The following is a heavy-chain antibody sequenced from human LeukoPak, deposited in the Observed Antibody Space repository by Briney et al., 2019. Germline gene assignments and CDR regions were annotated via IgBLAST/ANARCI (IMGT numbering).Heavy chain of an antibody. CDR2: MNQDGSAK. CDR3: LRGDSRDF. CDR1: GFTFSDSW. J-gene: IGHJ4*02. Sequence: GGSLRLSCAASGFTFSDSWMSWVRQAPGKGLEWVANMNQDGSAKGYVDSVKGRFTISRDNDQNVLYLQMNGLRADDAAVYYCLRGDSRDFWGQGTLVTVSS. V-gene: IGHV3-7*01. D-gene: IGHD3-22*01.